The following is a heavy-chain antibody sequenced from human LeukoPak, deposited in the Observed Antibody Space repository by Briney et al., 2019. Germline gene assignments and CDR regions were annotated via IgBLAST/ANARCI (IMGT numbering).Heavy chain of an antibody. CDR1: GYTFTSYG. CDR3: ARAPRNSSTMLDF. V-gene: IGHV1-18*01. Sequence: ASVKVSCKASGYTFTSYGISWVRQAPGQGLEWMGWISAYSGDTNYAQKFQGRATMTTDTSTSTAYMDLSSLRSEDTAVYHCARAPRNSSTMLDFWGQGTLVTISS. D-gene: IGHD6-13*01. CDR2: ISAYSGDT. J-gene: IGHJ4*02.